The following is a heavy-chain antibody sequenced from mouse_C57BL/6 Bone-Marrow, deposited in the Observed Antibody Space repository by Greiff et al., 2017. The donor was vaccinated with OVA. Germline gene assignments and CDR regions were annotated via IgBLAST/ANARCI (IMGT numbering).Heavy chain of an antibody. CDR2: IDPENGDT. V-gene: IGHV14-4*01. J-gene: IGHJ2*01. D-gene: IGHD1-1*01. CDR3: TTPITTVVASGDYFDY. CDR1: GFNIKDDY. Sequence: VQLQQSGAELVRPGASVKLSCTASGFNIKDDYMHWVKQRPEQGLEWIGWIDPENGDTEYASKFQGKATITADTSSNTAYLQLSSLTSEDTAVYYCTTPITTVVASGDYFDYWGQGTTLTVSS.